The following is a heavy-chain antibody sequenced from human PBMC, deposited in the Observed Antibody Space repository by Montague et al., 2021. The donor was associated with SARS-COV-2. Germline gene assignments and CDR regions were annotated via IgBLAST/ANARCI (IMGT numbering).Heavy chain of an antibody. Sequence: SEILSLTCAVSAGSIRDYYWSWIRQPAGKGLEWIGRIYTTGSSDYSPSLQSRVTMSVDTSKNQVSLRLMSVTAADTALYYCARERSYLYWYFDLWGRGTLVTVSS. CDR1: AGSIRDYY. V-gene: IGHV4-4*07. CDR3: ARERSYLYWYFDL. CDR2: IYTTGSS. J-gene: IGHJ2*01.